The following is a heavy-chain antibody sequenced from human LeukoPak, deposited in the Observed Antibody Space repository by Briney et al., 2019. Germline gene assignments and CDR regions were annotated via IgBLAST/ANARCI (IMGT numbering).Heavy chain of an antibody. CDR3: ARDPPAVSINTYA. V-gene: IGHV4-59*12. D-gene: IGHD2-8*01. CDR2: IYYSGST. CDR1: GGPISSYY. J-gene: IGHJ4*02. Sequence: PSETLSLTCTVSGGPISSYYWSCIRQPPGKGLEWIGYIYYSGSTNYNPSLKSRVTISVDTSKNQFSLKLSSVTAADTAVYYCARDPPAVSINTYAWGQGTLVTVSS.